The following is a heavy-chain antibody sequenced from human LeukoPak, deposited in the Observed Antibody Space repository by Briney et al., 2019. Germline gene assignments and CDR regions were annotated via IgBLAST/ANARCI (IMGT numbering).Heavy chain of an antibody. J-gene: IGHJ4*02. CDR3: ARDVYYYGSGSFDY. D-gene: IGHD3-10*01. Sequence: GGSLRLSCAASGFTFSSYSVNWVRQAPGKGLEWVSYISSSSSTIYYADSVKGRFTISRDNAKNSLYLQMNSLRAEDTAVYYCARDVYYYGSGSFDYWGQGTLVTVSS. V-gene: IGHV3-48*01. CDR1: GFTFSSYS. CDR2: ISSSSSTI.